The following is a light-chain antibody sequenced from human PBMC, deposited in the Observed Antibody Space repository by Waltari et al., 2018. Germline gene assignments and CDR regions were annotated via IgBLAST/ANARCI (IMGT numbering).Light chain of an antibody. CDR1: ESITTNF. CDR2: GAS. Sequence: EIVLTQSPVTLSLSPGERATLSCRASESITTNFIAWYQQKPGQAPRLLIHGASIRATGLSGFFSGSGSGTDFTLTISRLEPEDFAVYYCQHYGRSAITFGQGTRLDIK. J-gene: IGKJ5*01. V-gene: IGKV3-20*01. CDR3: QHYGRSAIT.